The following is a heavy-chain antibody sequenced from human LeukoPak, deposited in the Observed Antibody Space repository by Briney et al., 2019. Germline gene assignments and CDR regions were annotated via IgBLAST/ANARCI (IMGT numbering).Heavy chain of an antibody. D-gene: IGHD2-15*01. CDR3: ANDCSGGSCYPDY. V-gene: IGHV3-30*18. CDR2: ISYDGSNK. J-gene: IGHJ4*02. CDR1: GFTFSSYG. Sequence: GGSLRLSCAASGFTFSSYGMHWVRQAPGKGLEWVAVISYDGSNKYYADSVKGRFTISRDNSKNTLYLQMNSLRAEDTAVYYCANDCSGGSCYPDYWGQGTPVTVSS.